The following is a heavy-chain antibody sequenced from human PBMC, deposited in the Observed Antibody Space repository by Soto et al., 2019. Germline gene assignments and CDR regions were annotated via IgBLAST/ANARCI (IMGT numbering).Heavy chain of an antibody. CDR2: LNPNTGDS. CDR3: ARRAETNGWNGFGADKYYFDF. J-gene: IGHJ4*02. D-gene: IGHD1-1*01. Sequence: ASVKVSCKASGYTFTSYDIYWVRQATRQGLEWMGWLNPNTGDSAYAQKFQGRISVTSDTSINTVHMELSSLRSEDTAVYYCARRAETNGWNGFGADKYYFDFWGQGTLVTVSS. CDR1: GYTFTSYD. V-gene: IGHV1-8*01.